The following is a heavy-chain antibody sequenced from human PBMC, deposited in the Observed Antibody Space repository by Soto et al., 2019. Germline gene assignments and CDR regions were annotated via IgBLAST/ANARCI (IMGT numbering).Heavy chain of an antibody. J-gene: IGHJ4*02. V-gene: IGHV3-30-3*01. CDR3: ARDRFPCAAPMRLYY. D-gene: IGHD2-2*01. CDR1: GFTFSSYA. Sequence: QVQLVESGGGVVQPGRSLRLSCAASGFTFSSYAMHWVRQAPGKGLEWVAVISYDGSNKYYADSVKGRFTISRDNSKNPLYLQMNSLSTEDTAVYYCARDRFPCAAPMRLYYWGQGTLVTVSS. CDR2: ISYDGSNK.